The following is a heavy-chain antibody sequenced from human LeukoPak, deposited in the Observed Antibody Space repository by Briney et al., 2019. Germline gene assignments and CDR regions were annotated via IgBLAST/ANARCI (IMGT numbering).Heavy chain of an antibody. V-gene: IGHV4-59*08. CDR2: IYDTGST. CDR1: GGSITSYY. J-gene: IGHJ4*02. Sequence: SETLSLTCTVSGGSITSYYWSWIRQPPGKGLEWIGYIYDTGSTNYSPSLKSRVTISVDTSKNQFSLKLTSVTAADTAVYYCARGLIFTSVWGQGTLVTVSS. CDR3: ARGLIFTSV. D-gene: IGHD3-16*01.